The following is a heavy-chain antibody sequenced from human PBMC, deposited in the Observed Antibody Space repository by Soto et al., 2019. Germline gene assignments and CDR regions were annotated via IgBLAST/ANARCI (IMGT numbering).Heavy chain of an antibody. V-gene: IGHV4-59*11. Sequence: SETLSLTCTVSGGSMSSHYWTWLRQSPGKGLEWIGYISYSGSTYYNPSLKSRVSISADTSKNQFSLRMNSMIAADTAVYYCARADPAASVGYWGQGTLVTVSS. D-gene: IGHD2-2*01. CDR1: GGSMSSHY. J-gene: IGHJ4*02. CDR2: ISYSGST. CDR3: ARADPAASVGY.